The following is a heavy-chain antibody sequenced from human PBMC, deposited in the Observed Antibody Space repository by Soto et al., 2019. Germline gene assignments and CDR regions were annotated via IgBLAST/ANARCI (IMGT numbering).Heavy chain of an antibody. J-gene: IGHJ4*02. D-gene: IGHD3-16*01. CDR3: ARIPVPPYMINCFDS. V-gene: IGHV4-61*08. CDR1: GGSVSRGDYY. Sequence: SETLSLTCTVSGGSVSRGDYYWSLIRQPPGKGLEWIGYIYYSGSTNYNTSLKSLVSISLDMPQDQFPLSLTSVTAADTAGYYCARIPVPPYMINCFDSWGQGTLLTVSS. CDR2: IYYSGST.